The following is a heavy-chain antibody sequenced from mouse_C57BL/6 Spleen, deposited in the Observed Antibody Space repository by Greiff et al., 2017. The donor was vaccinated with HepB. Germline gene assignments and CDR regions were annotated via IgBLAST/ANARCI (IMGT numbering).Heavy chain of an antibody. Sequence: EESGPGLVKPSQSLSLTCSVTGYSITSGYYWNWIRQFPGNKLEWMGYISYDGSNNYNPSLKNRISITRDTSKNQFFLKLNSVTTEDTATYYCAREGGSSYGYYAMDYWGQGTSVTVSS. V-gene: IGHV3-6*01. CDR3: AREGGSSYGYYAMDY. D-gene: IGHD1-1*01. J-gene: IGHJ4*01. CDR2: ISYDGSN. CDR1: GYSITSGYY.